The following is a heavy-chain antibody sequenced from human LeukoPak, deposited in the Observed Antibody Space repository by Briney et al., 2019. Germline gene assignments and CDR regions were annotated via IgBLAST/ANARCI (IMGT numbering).Heavy chain of an antibody. CDR1: GYTFISYG. CDR2: INTYNGYT. V-gene: IGHV1-18*01. J-gene: IGHJ5*02. D-gene: IGHD3-10*01. Sequence: ASVKDSCRASGYTFISYGISWVRQAPGQGLEWMGRINTYNGYTKYTQKFQGRVTMTTDTSTSTAYMELRSLRSDDTAVFYCARELSQGYGSGSFSSWGQGTLVTVSS. CDR3: ARELSQGYGSGSFSS.